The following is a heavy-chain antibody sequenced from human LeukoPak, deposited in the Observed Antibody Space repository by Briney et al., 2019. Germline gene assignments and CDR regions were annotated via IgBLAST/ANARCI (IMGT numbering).Heavy chain of an antibody. Sequence: PGGSLRLSCAASGFTFSSYEMNWVRQAPGKGLEWVSYISSSGSTIYYADSVKGRFTISRDNAENSLYLQMNSLRAGDTAVYYCATARTDYDYVWGSYRPYYFDYWGQGTLVTVSS. CDR1: GFTFSSYE. CDR2: ISSSGSTI. D-gene: IGHD3-16*02. CDR3: ATARTDYDYVWGSYRPYYFDY. V-gene: IGHV3-48*03. J-gene: IGHJ4*02.